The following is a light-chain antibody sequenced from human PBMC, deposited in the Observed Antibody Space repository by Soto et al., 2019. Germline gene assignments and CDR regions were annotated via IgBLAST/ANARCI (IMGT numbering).Light chain of an antibody. CDR2: DAS. CDR3: QQRSNWPLT. V-gene: IGKV3-11*01. CDR1: QSVTSY. J-gene: IGKJ3*01. Sequence: EIVLTQSPASLSLSPGERATLSCRARQSVTSYLAWYQHKPGQAPRLLIYDASNRATGIPARFSGSGSGTDFTLTISSLEPEDFAVYYCQQRSNWPLTFGPGTKVDLK.